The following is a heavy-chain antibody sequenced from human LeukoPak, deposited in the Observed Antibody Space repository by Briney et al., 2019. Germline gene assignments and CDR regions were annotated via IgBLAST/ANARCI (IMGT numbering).Heavy chain of an antibody. Sequence: GESLKISCKGSGTSFTNYWIAWVRQMPGKGLECMGIIYDGDTRYSPSFQGQVTISADKSISTAYLQWSSLKASDTAIYYCARLGLSHSAGIDXXGQGTLVTV. V-gene: IGHV5-51*01. CDR3: ARLGLSHSAGIDX. CDR2: IYDGDT. J-gene: IGHJ4*02. D-gene: IGHD3-3*02. CDR1: GTSFTNYW.